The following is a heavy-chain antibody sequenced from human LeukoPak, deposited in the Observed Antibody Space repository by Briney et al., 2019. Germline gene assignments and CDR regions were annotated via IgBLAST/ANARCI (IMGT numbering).Heavy chain of an antibody. V-gene: IGHV3-23*01. CDR3: AKVNEVRYYYGMGV. CDR2: ISGSGGST. D-gene: IGHD1-1*01. CDR1: GFTFSNYA. Sequence: GGSLRLSCTASGFTFSNYAMSWVRQAPGKGLEWVSAISGSGGSTYYADSVKGRFTISRGNSKNTLYLQMNSLRAEDTAVYYCAKVNEVRYYYGMGVWGQGTTVTVSS. J-gene: IGHJ6*02.